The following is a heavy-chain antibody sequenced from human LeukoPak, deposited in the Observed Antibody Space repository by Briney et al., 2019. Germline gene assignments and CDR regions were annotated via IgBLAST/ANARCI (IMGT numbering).Heavy chain of an antibody. CDR1: GGSISSYY. J-gene: IGHJ5*02. CDR2: IYYSGST. Sequence: SETLSLTCTVSGGSISSYYWSWIRQPPGKGLEWIGYIYYSGSTNYNPSLKSRVTISVDTSKNQFSLKLSSVTAADTAVYYCARVVFGDYERWFDPWGQGTLVTVSS. V-gene: IGHV4-59*01. D-gene: IGHD4-17*01. CDR3: ARVVFGDYERWFDP.